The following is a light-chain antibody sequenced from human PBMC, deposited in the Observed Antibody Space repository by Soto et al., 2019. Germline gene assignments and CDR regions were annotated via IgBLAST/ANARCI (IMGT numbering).Light chain of an antibody. V-gene: IGKV3-11*01. CDR1: QSISSY. Sequence: EIVLTQSPATLSLSPGERATLSCRASQSISSYLAWYQLKPGQAPRLLFYDASTRATGIPARFSGSGSGTDFPLTISSLEPEDFAIYYCQQRSDWPRTFGRGTQLEIK. J-gene: IGKJ2*01. CDR3: QQRSDWPRT. CDR2: DAS.